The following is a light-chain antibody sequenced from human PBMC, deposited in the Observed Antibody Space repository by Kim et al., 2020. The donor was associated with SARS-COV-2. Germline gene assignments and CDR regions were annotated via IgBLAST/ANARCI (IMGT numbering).Light chain of an antibody. CDR2: EVI. CDR3: SSYIRDSTNYV. CDR1: TRAVDNYKE. Sequence: QSITIPRPGTTRAVDNYKEFTWYQHHPGQAPELVIYEVINRPSGVSNHFSGSKSGNTASLTISELHAEDDADYYCSSYIRDSTNYVFGTGTKFTVL. J-gene: IGLJ1*01. V-gene: IGLV2-14*01.